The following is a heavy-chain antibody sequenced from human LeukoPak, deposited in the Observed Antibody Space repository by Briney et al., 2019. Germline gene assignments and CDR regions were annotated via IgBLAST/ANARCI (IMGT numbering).Heavy chain of an antibody. V-gene: IGHV3-23*01. CDR3: AKYPNCYDSIYDY. CDR2: ISYSGDST. D-gene: IGHD3-22*01. J-gene: IGHJ4*02. CDR1: GFSFSSYA. Sequence: GGSLRLSCAASGFSFSSYAMSRVRQAPGKGLEWVSAISYSGDSTYYADSVKGRFTISTDNFKNTLYLHMNSLTAEDTAVYYCAKYPNCYDSIYDYWGQGTLVTVSS.